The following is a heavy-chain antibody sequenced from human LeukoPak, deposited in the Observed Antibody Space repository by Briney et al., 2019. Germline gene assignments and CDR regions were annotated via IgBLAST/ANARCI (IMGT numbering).Heavy chain of an antibody. CDR1: GFTFSSYA. CDR3: AKDHYWSIDY. CDR2: ISGSGGST. Sequence: PGGSLRLSCAAPGFTFSSYAMSWVRQAPGKGLEWVSAISGSGGSTYYADSVKGRFTISRDIAKNTLYLQMNSLRAEDTGVYYCAKDHYWSIDYWGRGTLVTVSS. D-gene: IGHD3-3*01. J-gene: IGHJ4*02. V-gene: IGHV3-23*01.